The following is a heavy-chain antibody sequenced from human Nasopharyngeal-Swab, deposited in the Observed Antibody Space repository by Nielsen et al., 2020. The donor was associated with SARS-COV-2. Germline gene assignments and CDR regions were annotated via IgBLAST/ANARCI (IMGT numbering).Heavy chain of an antibody. Sequence: GASLQISCAASGFTFSSYAMSWVRQAPGKGLEWVSAISGSGGSTYYADSVKGRFTISRDNSKNTLYLQMNSLRAEDTAVYYCAKDWGVRELDYWGQGTLVTVSS. D-gene: IGHD3-10*01. CDR3: AKDWGVRELDY. V-gene: IGHV3-23*01. CDR1: GFTFSSYA. J-gene: IGHJ4*02. CDR2: ISGSGGST.